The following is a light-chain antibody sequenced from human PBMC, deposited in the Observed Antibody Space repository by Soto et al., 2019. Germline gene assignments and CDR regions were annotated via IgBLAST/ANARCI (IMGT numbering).Light chain of an antibody. V-gene: IGKV3-15*01. CDR3: QQYNNWLRNT. Sequence: PASVSGSPGQSITISCRANQSVSSNLAWYQQKPGQAPRLLIYGASTRATGTPARFSGSGSGTEFTLTISSLQSEDFAVYYCQQYNNWLRNTFGQGTKVDIK. J-gene: IGKJ2*01. CDR2: GAS. CDR1: QSVSSN.